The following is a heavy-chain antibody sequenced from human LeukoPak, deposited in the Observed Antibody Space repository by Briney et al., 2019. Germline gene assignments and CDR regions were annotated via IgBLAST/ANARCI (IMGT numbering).Heavy chain of an antibody. Sequence: PGGSLRLSCAASGFTFSSYAMSWVRQAPGKGLEWVSTISGSGGSTYYADSVKGRFTISRDNSKNTLYLQMNSLRAEDTAVYYCAKDYSSRWYRSYFDYWGQGTLVTVSS. D-gene: IGHD6-13*01. J-gene: IGHJ4*02. V-gene: IGHV3-23*01. CDR1: GFTFSSYA. CDR2: ISGSGGST. CDR3: AKDYSSRWYRSYFDY.